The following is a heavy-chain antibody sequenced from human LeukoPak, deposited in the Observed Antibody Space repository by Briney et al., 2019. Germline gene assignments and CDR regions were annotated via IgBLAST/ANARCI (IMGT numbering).Heavy chain of an antibody. J-gene: IGHJ3*02. CDR1: GGSISRSNYC. Sequence: SETLSLTCTVSGGSISRSNYCWGWIRQPPGKGLEWIGSIHYSGSAYYNPSLKSRVTISVDTSENQLSLKLSSVTAADTAVYYCATPLSIVGTPEGDAFDIWGQGTMVTVSS. D-gene: IGHD1-26*01. V-gene: IGHV4-39*07. CDR3: ATPLSIVGTPEGDAFDI. CDR2: IHYSGSA.